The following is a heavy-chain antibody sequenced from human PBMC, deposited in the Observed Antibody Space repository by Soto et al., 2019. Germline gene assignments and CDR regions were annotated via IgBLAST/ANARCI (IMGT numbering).Heavy chain of an antibody. Sequence: LVESGGGMIQPGGSMRLSCAASDFTVSTNYMTWVRQAPGQGLEWLSLIYSDGSTYYADSVKGRFTISRDNSKNTLYIQMSSLRAEDTAVYYWARVVGNYEVGDASDYYYYGMDVWGRGTTVTVSS. CDR2: IYSDGST. J-gene: IGHJ6*02. V-gene: IGHV3-53*01. CDR1: DFTVSTNY. D-gene: IGHD4-4*01. CDR3: ARVVGNYEVGDASDYYYYGMDV.